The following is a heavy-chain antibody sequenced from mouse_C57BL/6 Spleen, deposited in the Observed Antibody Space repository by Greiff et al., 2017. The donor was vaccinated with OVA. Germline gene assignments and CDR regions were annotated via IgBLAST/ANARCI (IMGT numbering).Heavy chain of an antibody. Sequence: VQLQQSGAELVRPGASVKLSCTASGFNIKDDYMHWVKQRPEQGLEWIGWIDPENGDTEYASKFQGKATITADTSSNTAYLQLSSLTSDDTAVYYCTTVMKDYWGQGTTLTVSS. J-gene: IGHJ2*01. CDR2: IDPENGDT. V-gene: IGHV14-4*01. D-gene: IGHD2-13*01. CDR1: GFNIKDDY. CDR3: TTVMKDY.